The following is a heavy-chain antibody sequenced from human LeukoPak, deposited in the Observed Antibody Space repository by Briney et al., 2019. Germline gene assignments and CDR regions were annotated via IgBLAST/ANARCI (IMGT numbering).Heavy chain of an antibody. Sequence: GGSLRLSCAASGFTFSSDAMSWVRQAPGKGLEWVSAISGSGGSTYYADSVKGRFTISRDNSKNTLYLQMNSLRAEDTAVYYCAKFLSFYGSGSYNVAFDIWGQGTMVTVSS. CDR3: AKFLSFYGSGSYNVAFDI. D-gene: IGHD3-10*01. J-gene: IGHJ3*02. V-gene: IGHV3-23*01. CDR2: ISGSGGST. CDR1: GFTFSSDA.